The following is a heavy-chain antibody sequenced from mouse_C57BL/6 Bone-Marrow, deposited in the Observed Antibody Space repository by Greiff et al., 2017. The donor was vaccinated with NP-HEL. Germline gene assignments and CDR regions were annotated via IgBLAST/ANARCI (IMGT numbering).Heavy chain of an antibody. D-gene: IGHD1-1*01. CDR3: ARGTTVVATPSFAY. V-gene: IGHV1-42*01. CDR2: INPSTGGT. J-gene: IGHJ3*01. Sequence: EVKLMESGPELVKPGASVKISCKASGYSFTGYYMNWVKQSPEKSLEWIGEINPSTGGTTYNQKFKAKATLTVDKSSSTAYMQLQSLTSEDSAVYYCARGTTVVATPSFAYWGQGTLVTVSA. CDR1: GYSFTGYY.